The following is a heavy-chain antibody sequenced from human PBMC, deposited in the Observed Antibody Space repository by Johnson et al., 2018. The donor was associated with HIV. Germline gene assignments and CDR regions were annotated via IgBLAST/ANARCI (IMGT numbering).Heavy chain of an antibody. J-gene: IGHJ3*01. CDR1: GFTFSSYG. Sequence: QVQLVESGGGVVQPGRSLRLSCAASGFTFSSYGMHWVRQAPGKGLEWVAVISYDGSNKYYADSVKGRFTISRDNSKNTLYLQMNSLRPEDTAVYYCAKIGQWRERLDAFDVWGQGTMVTVSS. CDR3: AKIGQWRERLDAFDV. D-gene: IGHD6-19*01. V-gene: IGHV3-30*18. CDR2: ISYDGSNK.